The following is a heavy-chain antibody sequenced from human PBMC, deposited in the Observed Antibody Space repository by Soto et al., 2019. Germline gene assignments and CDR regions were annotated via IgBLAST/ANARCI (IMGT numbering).Heavy chain of an antibody. CDR1: GGSISSSSYY. Sequence: PSETLSLTCTVSGGSISSSSYYWGWIRQPPGKGLEWIGSIYYSGSTYYNPSLKSRVTISVHTSKNQFSLKLSSVTAADTAVYYCAGHVRVLLFVQKWNWFAPGGLGTRDTVSS. D-gene: IGHD3-10*01. CDR3: AGHVRVLLFVQKWNWFAP. CDR2: IYYSGST. V-gene: IGHV4-39*01. J-gene: IGHJ5*02.